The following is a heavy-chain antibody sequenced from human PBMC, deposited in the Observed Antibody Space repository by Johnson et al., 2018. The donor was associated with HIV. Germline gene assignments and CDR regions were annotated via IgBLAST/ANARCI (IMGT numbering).Heavy chain of an antibody. J-gene: IGHJ3*02. V-gene: IGHV3-30*04. Sequence: QVQLVESGGGLVQPGGSLRLSCAASGFTFSSYAMHWVRQAPGKGLEWVAVISYDGSNKYSADYVKGRFTISRDNSKNTQYLQMNSLRAEDTAMYYCARVSSIAALWDAFDIWGQGTMVTVSS. CDR1: GFTFSSYA. CDR3: ARVSSIAALWDAFDI. CDR2: ISYDGSNK. D-gene: IGHD6-6*01.